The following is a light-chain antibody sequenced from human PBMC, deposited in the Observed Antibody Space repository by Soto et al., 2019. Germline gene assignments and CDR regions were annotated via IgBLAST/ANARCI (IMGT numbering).Light chain of an antibody. Sequence: QPVLTQSPSASASLGASVKLTCTLSSGHSSYAIAWHQQQPEKGPRYLMKLNSDGSPSKGDGIPDRFSGSSSGAERYLTSASLQSEDEADYYCQTWGTGVPVFGGGTKLTVL. CDR2: LNSDGSP. V-gene: IGLV4-69*01. J-gene: IGLJ2*01. CDR1: SGHSSYA. CDR3: QTWGTGVPV.